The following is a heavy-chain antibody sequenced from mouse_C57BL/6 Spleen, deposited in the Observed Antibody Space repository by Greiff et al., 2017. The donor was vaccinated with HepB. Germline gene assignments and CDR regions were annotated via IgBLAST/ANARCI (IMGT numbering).Heavy chain of an antibody. V-gene: IGHV5-12*01. CDR2: ISNGGGST. D-gene: IGHD2-4*01. CDR3: ARHVNYDEGGYYYAMDY. Sequence: DVHLVESGGGLVQPGGSLKLSCAASGFTFSDYYMYWVRQTPEKRLEWVAYISNGGGSTYYPDTVKGRFTISRDNAKNTLYLQMSRLKSEDTAMYYCARHVNYDEGGYYYAMDYWGQGTSVTVSS. J-gene: IGHJ4*01. CDR1: GFTFSDYY.